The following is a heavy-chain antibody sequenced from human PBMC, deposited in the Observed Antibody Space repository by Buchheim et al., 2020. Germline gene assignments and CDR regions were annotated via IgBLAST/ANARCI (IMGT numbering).Heavy chain of an antibody. CDR1: GFTFSSYG. CDR3: AKDSAGTTWHYYYYGMDV. Sequence: QVQLVESGGGVVQPGRSLRLSCAASGFTFSSYGMHWVRQAPGKGLEWVAVISYDGSNKYYADSVKGRFTISRDNPKNTLYLQMNSLRAEDTAVYYCAKDSAGTTWHYYYYGMDVWGQGTT. J-gene: IGHJ6*02. V-gene: IGHV3-30*18. D-gene: IGHD1-7*01. CDR2: ISYDGSNK.